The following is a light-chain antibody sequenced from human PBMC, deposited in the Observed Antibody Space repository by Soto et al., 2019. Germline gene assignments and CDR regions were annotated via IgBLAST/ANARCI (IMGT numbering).Light chain of an antibody. CDR2: GAS. J-gene: IGKJ1*01. V-gene: IGKV3-20*01. Sequence: EIVLTQSPGTLSVSPGERATLSCRASQSVSSYLAWYQQKPGQAPRLLIYGASNRATGIPDRFSGSGSGTDFTLTISRLEPEDFAVYYCQQYGSSGTFGQGTKVDIK. CDR3: QQYGSSGT. CDR1: QSVSSY.